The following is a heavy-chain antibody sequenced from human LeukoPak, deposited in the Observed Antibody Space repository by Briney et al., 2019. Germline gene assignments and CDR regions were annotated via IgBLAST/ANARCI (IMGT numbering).Heavy chain of an antibody. V-gene: IGHV1-69*13. D-gene: IGHD6-25*01. J-gene: IGHJ4*02. CDR1: GGTFSSYA. Sequence: SVKVSCKASGGTFSSYAISWVRQAPGQGLEWMGGIIPIFGTANYAQKFQGRVTITADESTSTAYMELSSLRSEDTAVYYCARSSSSGIAIFDYWGQGTLVTVSS. CDR3: ARSSSSGIAIFDY. CDR2: IIPIFGTA.